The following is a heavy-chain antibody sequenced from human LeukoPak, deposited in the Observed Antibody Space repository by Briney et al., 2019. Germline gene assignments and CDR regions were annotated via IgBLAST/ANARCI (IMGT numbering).Heavy chain of an antibody. J-gene: IGHJ4*02. CDR2: IYYSGST. D-gene: IGHD2-15*01. Sequence: SETLSLTCTVSGGSISSYYWSWIRQPPGKGLEWIGYIYYSGSTNYNPSLKSRVTISVDTSKNQFSLKLSSVTAADTAVYYCARDDCSGGSCYSDYWGQGTLVTVSS. V-gene: IGHV4-59*08. CDR3: ARDDCSGGSCYSDY. CDR1: GGSISSYY.